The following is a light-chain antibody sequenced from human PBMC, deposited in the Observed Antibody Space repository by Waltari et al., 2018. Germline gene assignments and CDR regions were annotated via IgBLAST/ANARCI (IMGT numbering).Light chain of an antibody. Sequence: IEMTQSQSARAASIGDRVTMTGRARQGIRSDLTWYQQKPGKAPKLLIYAASTLHSGVPSRFSGSGSGTDFTLTISNLQPEDFATYYCLHDYNYPWTFGQGTKVELK. V-gene: IGKV1-6*01. J-gene: IGKJ1*01. CDR2: AAS. CDR3: LHDYNYPWT. CDR1: QGIRSD.